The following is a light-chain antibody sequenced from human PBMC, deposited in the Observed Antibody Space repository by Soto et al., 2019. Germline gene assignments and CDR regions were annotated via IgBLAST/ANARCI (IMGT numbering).Light chain of an antibody. CDR2: EGS. J-gene: IGLJ3*02. CDR3: CSYVGSSTWV. Sequence: QSALTQPASVSGSPGQSITISCTGTSSDVGSYNLVSWYQQRPGKAPKVMIYEGSKRPSGVSDRFSGSQSGKTASLTISGLQAEDEAEYYCCSYVGSSTWVFGGGTKLTVL. CDR1: SSDVGSYNL. V-gene: IGLV2-23*01.